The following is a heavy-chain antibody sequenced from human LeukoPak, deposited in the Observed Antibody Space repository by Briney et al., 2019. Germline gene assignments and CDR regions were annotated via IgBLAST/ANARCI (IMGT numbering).Heavy chain of an antibody. J-gene: IGHJ3*02. CDR3: AKARILLSPRDAFDI. CDR2: ISGSAGST. V-gene: IGHV3-23*01. D-gene: IGHD2-15*01. Sequence: GGSLRLSCAASGFTFSNYAMSWVRQAPGKGLEWVSAISGSAGSTYYADSVKGRFTISRDNSKNTLYLQMNSLRAEDTAVYYCAKARILLSPRDAFDIWGQGTMVTVSS. CDR1: GFTFSNYA.